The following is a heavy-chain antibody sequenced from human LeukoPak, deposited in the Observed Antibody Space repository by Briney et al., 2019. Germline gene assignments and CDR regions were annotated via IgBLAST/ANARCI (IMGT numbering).Heavy chain of an antibody. Sequence: SETLSLTCSVSDGSIRTYYWSWIRQSPGQGLEWIGNIYYRGDINYNPSLKSRVTISVDTSKNQFSLKLSSVTAADTAVYYCARGIRFLEWLPTTTNWFDPWGQGTLVTVSS. V-gene: IGHV4-59*01. CDR3: ARGIRFLEWLPTTTNWFDP. CDR2: IYYRGDI. CDR1: DGSIRTYY. D-gene: IGHD3-3*01. J-gene: IGHJ5*02.